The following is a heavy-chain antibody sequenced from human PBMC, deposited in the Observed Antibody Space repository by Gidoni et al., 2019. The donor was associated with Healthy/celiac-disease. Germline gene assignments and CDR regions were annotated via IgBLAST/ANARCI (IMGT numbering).Heavy chain of an antibody. Sequence: QVQLQESGPGLVTPSETLSLTCTVSGYSISSGYYWGWIRQPPGKGLEWIGSIYHSGSTYYNPSLKSRVTISVDTSKNQFSLKLSSVTAADTAVYYCAREVTVTTNWFDPWGQGTLVTVSS. CDR2: IYHSGST. CDR3: AREVTVTTNWFDP. J-gene: IGHJ5*02. CDR1: GYSISSGYY. D-gene: IGHD4-17*01. V-gene: IGHV4-38-2*02.